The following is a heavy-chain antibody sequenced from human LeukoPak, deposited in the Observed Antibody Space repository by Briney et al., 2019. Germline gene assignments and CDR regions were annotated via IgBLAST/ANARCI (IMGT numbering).Heavy chain of an antibody. CDR2: MNPSDFDI. CDR3: ARQSGYYAFDF. CDR1: GYNFDSYL. D-gene: IGHD3-22*01. J-gene: IGHJ4*02. Sequence: GESLKISCEGSGYNFDSYLIAWVRQVPGKGLEWMGIMNPSDFDIRKSPSFQGQVTISVDQSISTAYLEWSSLKASGTAIYYCARQSGYYAFDFWGQGTLVTISS. V-gene: IGHV5-51*01.